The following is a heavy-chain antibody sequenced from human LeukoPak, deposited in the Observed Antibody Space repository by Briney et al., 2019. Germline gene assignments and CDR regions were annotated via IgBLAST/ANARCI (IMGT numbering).Heavy chain of an antibody. V-gene: IGHV3-7*01. J-gene: IGHJ4*02. CDR2: INQDGSEK. CDR3: ARAREAPANVFPDH. CDR1: GFTFSRYW. D-gene: IGHD2-15*01. Sequence: PRWSLTLSCAASGFTFSRYWMTWVRQSPGKGLEWVANINQDGSEKYYGDSVTGRFTISRDNAENSLFLQMNSLRADDTGVYYCARAREAPANVFPDHWGQGVVVTVSS.